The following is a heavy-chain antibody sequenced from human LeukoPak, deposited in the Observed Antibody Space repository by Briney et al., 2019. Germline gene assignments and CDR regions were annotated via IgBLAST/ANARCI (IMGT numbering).Heavy chain of an antibody. CDR2: ISYIGTT. Sequence: SETLSLTCTVSGASINNYYWGWIRQSAGKGPEWIAYISYIGTTNYDPSLKSRVTISEDTSKNQFSLTLSSVTAADTAVYYCASFSFGRNWFDPWGQGTLVTVSS. D-gene: IGHD5-18*01. CDR3: ASFSFGRNWFDP. J-gene: IGHJ5*02. V-gene: IGHV4-59*08. CDR1: GASINNYY.